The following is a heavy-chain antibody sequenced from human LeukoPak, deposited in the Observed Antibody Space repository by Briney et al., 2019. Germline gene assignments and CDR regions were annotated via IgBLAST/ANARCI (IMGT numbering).Heavy chain of an antibody. CDR1: GGSISSSSYY. D-gene: IGHD6-13*01. J-gene: IGHJ4*02. Sequence: SSETLSLTCTVSGGSISSSSYYWGWIRQPPGKGLEWIGSIYYSGSTYYNPSLKSRVTISVDTSKNQFSLKLSSVTAADTAVYYCARDWGGSSWYEVSHFDYWGQGTLVTVSS. CDR2: IYYSGST. CDR3: ARDWGGSSWYEVSHFDY. V-gene: IGHV4-39*07.